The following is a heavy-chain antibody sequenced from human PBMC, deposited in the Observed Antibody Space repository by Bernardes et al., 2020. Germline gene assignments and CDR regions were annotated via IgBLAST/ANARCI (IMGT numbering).Heavy chain of an antibody. V-gene: IGHV3-48*02. CDR1: GFTFSSHS. CDR3: ARDLRGGSYDTLPYQGVPDY. Sequence: GGSLRLSCEASGFTFSSHSMNWVRQAPVRGLEWVAYISRTGTTIYYADSVKGRFTISRDNARNSLYLQMNSLRDDDTAVYFCARDLRGGSYDTLPYQGVPDYWGQGTLVTVSS. CDR2: ISRTGTTI. D-gene: IGHD3-22*01. J-gene: IGHJ4*02.